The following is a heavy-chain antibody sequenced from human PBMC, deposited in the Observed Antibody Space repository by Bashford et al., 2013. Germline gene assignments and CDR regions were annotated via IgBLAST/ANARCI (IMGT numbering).Heavy chain of an antibody. D-gene: IGHD1-7*01. CDR1: GFSLSTSGMR. Sequence: SGPTLVKPTQTLTLTCTFSGFSLSTSGMRVSWIRQPPGKALEWLARIDWDDDKFYSTSLKTRLTISKDTSKNQVVLTMTNMDPVDTATYYCTRQPPRSVTGTTTTYYGMDVWAKGPRSPSP. CDR3: TRQPPRSVTGTTTTYYGMDV. V-gene: IGHV2-70*04. CDR2: IDWDDDK. J-gene: IGHJ6*02.